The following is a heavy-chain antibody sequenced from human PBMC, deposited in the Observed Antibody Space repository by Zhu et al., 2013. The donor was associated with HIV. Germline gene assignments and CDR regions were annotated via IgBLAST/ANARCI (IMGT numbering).Heavy chain of an antibody. V-gene: IGHV1-18*01. J-gene: IGHJ6*02. CDR2: ISAYNGNT. Sequence: QVQLVQSGADVKKPGASVKVSCKASGYTFTSYGISWVRQAPRQGLEWMGWISAYNGNTNYAQKFQGRVTMTTDTSTSTAYIELRSLRSDDTAVYYCARGRRDYYDFWSYYYGMDVWGQGTTVTVSS. CDR3: ARGRRDYYDFWSYYYGMDV. D-gene: IGHD3-3*01. CDR1: GYTFTSYG.